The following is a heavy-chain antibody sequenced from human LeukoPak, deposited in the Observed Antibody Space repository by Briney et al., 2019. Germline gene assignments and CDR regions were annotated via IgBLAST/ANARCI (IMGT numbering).Heavy chain of an antibody. Sequence: SVKVSRKASGGTFSSYAISWVRQAPGQGLEWMGGIISIFGTASYAQKFQGRVTITADESTSTAYMELSSLRSEDTAVYYCARDWKPLRIAAAGTMNYYYYGMDVWGQGTTVTVSS. J-gene: IGHJ6*02. CDR2: IISIFGTA. CDR1: GGTFSSYA. D-gene: IGHD6-13*01. V-gene: IGHV1-69*13. CDR3: ARDWKPLRIAAAGTMNYYYYGMDV.